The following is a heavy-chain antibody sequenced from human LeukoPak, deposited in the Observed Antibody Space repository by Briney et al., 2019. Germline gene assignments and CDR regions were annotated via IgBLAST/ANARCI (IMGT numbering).Heavy chain of an antibody. D-gene: IGHD2-15*01. CDR1: GGSISSSGYY. CDR3: ARGYCSGGSCYSYYYYNYMDV. J-gene: IGHJ6*03. CDR2: IYYRGST. V-gene: IGHV4-39*07. Sequence: SETLSLTCTVSGGSISSSGYYWGWVRQPPGKGLEWIGSIYYRGSTYYNPSLKSRVNISVDTSKNQFSLKLSSVTAADTAVYYCARGYCSGGSCYSYYYYNYMDVWGKGTTVTVSS.